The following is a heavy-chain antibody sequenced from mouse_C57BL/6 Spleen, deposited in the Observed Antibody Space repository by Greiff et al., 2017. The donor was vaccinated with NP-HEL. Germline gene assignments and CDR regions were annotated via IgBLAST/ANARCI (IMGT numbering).Heavy chain of an antibody. CDR3: TRYRGFDY. CDR1: GYTFTDYE. CDR2: IDPETGGT. J-gene: IGHJ2*01. V-gene: IGHV1-15*01. Sequence: QVQLQQSGAELVRPGASVTLSCKASGYTFTDYEMHWVKQTPVHGLEWIGAIDPETGGTAYNQKFKGQAILTADKSSSTAYMELRSLTSEDAAVYYCTRYRGFDYWGQGTTLTVSS.